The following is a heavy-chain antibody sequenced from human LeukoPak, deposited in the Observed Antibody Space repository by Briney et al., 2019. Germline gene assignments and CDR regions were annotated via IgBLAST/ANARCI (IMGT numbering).Heavy chain of an antibody. Sequence: EASVKVSCKASGGTFSSYAISWVRQAPGQGLEWMGGIIPIFGTANYAQKFQGRVTITTDESTSTAYMELSSLRSEDTAVYYCAGQHYDSSGYYYFDYWGQGTLVTVSS. J-gene: IGHJ4*02. CDR1: GGTFSSYA. CDR3: AGQHYDSSGYYYFDY. CDR2: IIPIFGTA. D-gene: IGHD3-22*01. V-gene: IGHV1-69*05.